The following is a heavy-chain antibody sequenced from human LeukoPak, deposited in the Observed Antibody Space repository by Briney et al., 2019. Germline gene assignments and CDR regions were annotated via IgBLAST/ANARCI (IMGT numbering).Heavy chain of an antibody. V-gene: IGHV4-34*01. D-gene: IGHD6-13*01. CDR3: ARAATLSYSSSWYPPLDY. J-gene: IGHJ4*02. CDR1: GGSFSGYY. Sequence: PSETLSLTCAVYGGSFSGYYWSWIRQPPGKGLEWIGEINHSGSTNYNPSLKSRVTISVDTSKNQFSLKLSSVTAADTAVYYCARAATLSYSSSWYPPLDYWGQGTLVTVSS. CDR2: INHSGST.